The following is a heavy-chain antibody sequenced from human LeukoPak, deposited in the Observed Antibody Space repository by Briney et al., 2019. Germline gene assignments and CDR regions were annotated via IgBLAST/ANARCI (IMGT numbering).Heavy chain of an antibody. D-gene: IGHD3-22*01. CDR1: GYTFTSYG. CDR3: ARGQGYYYDSSGSKGMEGDY. Sequence: ASVKVSCKASGYTFTSYGISWVRQAPGQGLEGMGWISAYNGNTNYAQKLQGRVTMTTVTSMSTDYMELRSMSSDDTDVYSCARGQGYYYDSSGSKGMEGDYWGQGTLVTVSS. J-gene: IGHJ4*02. V-gene: IGHV1-18*01. CDR2: ISAYNGNT.